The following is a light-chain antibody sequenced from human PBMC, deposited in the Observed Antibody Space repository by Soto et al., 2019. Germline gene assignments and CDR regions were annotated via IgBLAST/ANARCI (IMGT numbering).Light chain of an antibody. CDR3: QSYDTSLRDSA. V-gene: IGLV1-40*01. CDR1: SSNIGAGYD. J-gene: IGLJ2*01. CDR2: ANT. Sequence: QSVLTQPPSVSGAPGQRVTISCTGSSSNIGAGYDVHWYQQLPGTAPKLLIYANTNRPSGVPDRFSGSKSGTSGSLAITGLQAEDEADYYCQSYDTSLRDSAFGGGTKLTVL.